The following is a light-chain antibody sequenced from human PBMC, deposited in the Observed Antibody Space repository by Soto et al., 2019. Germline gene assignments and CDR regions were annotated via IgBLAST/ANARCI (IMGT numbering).Light chain of an antibody. J-gene: IGKJ1*01. CDR1: QSVSNSY. Sequence: EIVLTQAPGTLPLSPGERATLSCRASQSVSNSYLAWYQQKLGQAPRLLIYGASTRAPGIPDRFSGSGSGTDFTLTISRLEPQDFALYSCQQYGSSTRTFGQGTKVEIK. CDR3: QQYGSSTRT. V-gene: IGKV3-20*01. CDR2: GAS.